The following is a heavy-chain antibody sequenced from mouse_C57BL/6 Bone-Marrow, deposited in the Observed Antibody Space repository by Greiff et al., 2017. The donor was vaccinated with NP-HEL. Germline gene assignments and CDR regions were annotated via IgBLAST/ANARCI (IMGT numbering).Heavy chain of an antibody. Sequence: QVQLQQSGAELAKPGASVKLSCKASGYTFTRYWMHWVTQRPGQGLEWIGYINPSSGYTKYNQKFKDKATLTADKSSSTAYMQLSSLTYEDSAVYYCARRLTTVVATDYYAMDYWGQGTSVTVSS. D-gene: IGHD1-1*01. CDR3: ARRLTTVVATDYYAMDY. V-gene: IGHV1-7*01. CDR1: GYTFTRYW. CDR2: INPSSGYT. J-gene: IGHJ4*01.